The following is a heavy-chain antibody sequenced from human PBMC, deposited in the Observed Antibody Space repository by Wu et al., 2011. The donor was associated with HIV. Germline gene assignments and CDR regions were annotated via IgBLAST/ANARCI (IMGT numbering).Heavy chain of an antibody. CDR3: ASVRCHVDHCYFPLLGTAFDI. J-gene: IGHJ3*02. Sequence: QVQLVQSGDEGEEAXGPLVVRLPGKAFVVKAFPLLVSPGCDRPLGQGLEWLGWINGYNGNSRYRQNFQDRVSMSTDSATTTAYMELRSLRSDDTAVYYCASVRCHVDHCYFPLLGTAFDIWGQGTMVTVSS. CDR2: INGYNGNS. D-gene: IGHD2-15*01. V-gene: IGHV1-18*01. CDR1: VKAFPLLV.